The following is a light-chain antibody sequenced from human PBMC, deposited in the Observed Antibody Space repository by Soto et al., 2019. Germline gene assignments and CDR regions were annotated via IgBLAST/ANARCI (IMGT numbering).Light chain of an antibody. V-gene: IGKV3-20*01. CDR2: GAS. J-gene: IGKJ2*01. CDR1: QRVSSSY. CDR3: QQYGSSPPYT. Sequence: EIVLTQSPGTLSLSPGERATLSCRASQRVSSSYLAWYQQKPGQAPRLLIYGASNRATGIPDRFRASGSGTDFTLTISRLEPEDFAGYYCQQYGSSPPYTFVQGTQLE.